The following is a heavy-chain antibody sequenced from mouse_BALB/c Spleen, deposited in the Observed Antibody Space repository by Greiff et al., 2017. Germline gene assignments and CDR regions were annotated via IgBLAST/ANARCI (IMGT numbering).Heavy chain of an antibody. CDR2: ISYSGST. V-gene: IGHV3-8*02. Sequence: EVQLQQSGPSLVKPSQTLSLTCSVTGDSITSGYWNWIRKFPGNKLEYMGYISYSGSTYYNPSLKSRISITRDTSKNQYYLQLNSVTTEDTATYYCARYPGNYLYYYAMDYWGQGTSVTVSS. CDR1: GDSITSGY. D-gene: IGHD2-1*01. CDR3: ARYPGNYLYYYAMDY. J-gene: IGHJ4*01.